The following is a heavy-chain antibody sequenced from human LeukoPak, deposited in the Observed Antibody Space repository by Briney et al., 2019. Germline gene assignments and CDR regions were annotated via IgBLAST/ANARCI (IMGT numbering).Heavy chain of an antibody. CDR1: GGSISSYY. CDR3: ARWDYDILTGYPHWFDP. J-gene: IGHJ5*02. D-gene: IGHD3-9*01. V-gene: IGHV4-4*07. Sequence: SETLSLTCTVSGGSISSYYWSWIRQPAGEVLEWIGRIDPSGSTNYNPSLKSRVTMSVDTSKTQFSLKLSSVTAADTAVYYCARWDYDILTGYPHWFDPWGQGTLVTVSS. CDR2: IDPSGST.